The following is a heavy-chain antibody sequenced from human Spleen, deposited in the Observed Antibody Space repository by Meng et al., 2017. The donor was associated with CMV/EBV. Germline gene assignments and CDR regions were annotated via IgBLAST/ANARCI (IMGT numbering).Heavy chain of an antibody. D-gene: IGHD2-2*01. V-gene: IGHV1-2*02. CDR1: GYTFTGYN. Sequence: ASVKVSCKASGYTFTGYNIHWVRQAPGQGLEWMGWINPNSGGTIYAQKFEDRVTLTSDTSISTAYMELSRLRSDDTAVYYCAREPPGPHFDYWGQGTLVTVSS. CDR3: AREPPGPHFDY. J-gene: IGHJ4*02. CDR2: INPNSGGT.